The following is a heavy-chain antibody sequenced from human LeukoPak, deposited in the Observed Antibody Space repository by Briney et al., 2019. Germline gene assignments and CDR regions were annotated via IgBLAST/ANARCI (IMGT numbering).Heavy chain of an antibody. V-gene: IGHV3-30*18. Sequence: RGGSLRLSCAASGFTFSSYGMHWARQAPGKGLERVAVISYDGSNKYYADSVKGRFTISRDNSKNTLYLQMNSLRAEDTAVYYCAKDKWELSAICDYWGQGTLVTVSS. CDR3: AKDKWELSAICDY. D-gene: IGHD1-26*01. CDR2: ISYDGSNK. J-gene: IGHJ4*02. CDR1: GFTFSSYG.